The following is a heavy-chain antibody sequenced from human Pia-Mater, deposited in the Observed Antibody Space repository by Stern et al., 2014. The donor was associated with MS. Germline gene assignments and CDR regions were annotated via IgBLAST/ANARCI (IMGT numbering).Heavy chain of an antibody. Sequence: QLQLQESVPGLVKPSQTLSLTCTVSGGSISSGGYYWSWIRQHPGKGLEWIGYIYYSGSTYYNPSLKSRVTISVDTSKNQFSLKLSSVTAADTAVYYCARAPDYGAYVDYWGQGTLVTVSS. CDR2: IYYSGST. J-gene: IGHJ4*02. V-gene: IGHV4-31*03. CDR1: GGSISSGGYY. CDR3: ARAPDYGAYVDY. D-gene: IGHD4-17*01.